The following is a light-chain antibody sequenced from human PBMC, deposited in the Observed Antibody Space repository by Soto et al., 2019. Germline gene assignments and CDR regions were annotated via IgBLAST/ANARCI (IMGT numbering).Light chain of an antibody. Sequence: QAVVTQPPSVSGALGQRVTISCTGSGLNIGAGYDVHWYQQLPGTAPKVVIYGNKIRPSGVPDRFSDSKSGTSASLAITGLQAEDEAEYYCQSFDAGVSGYVFGPGTKLTVL. J-gene: IGLJ1*01. V-gene: IGLV1-40*01. CDR2: GNK. CDR1: GLNIGAGYD. CDR3: QSFDAGVSGYV.